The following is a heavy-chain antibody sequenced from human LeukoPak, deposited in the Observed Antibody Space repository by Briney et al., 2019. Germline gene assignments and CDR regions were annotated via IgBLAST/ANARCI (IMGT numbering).Heavy chain of an antibody. Sequence: GASVKVSCKASGYTFTSYDINWVRQATGQGLEWMGRIIPILGIANYAQKFQGRVTITADKSTSTAYMELSSLRSEDTAVYYCASRVLRYFDWSQTDYYYGMDVWGQGTTVTVSS. CDR2: IIPILGIA. J-gene: IGHJ6*02. D-gene: IGHD3-9*01. V-gene: IGHV1-69*04. CDR3: ASRVLRYFDWSQTDYYYGMDV. CDR1: GYTFTSYD.